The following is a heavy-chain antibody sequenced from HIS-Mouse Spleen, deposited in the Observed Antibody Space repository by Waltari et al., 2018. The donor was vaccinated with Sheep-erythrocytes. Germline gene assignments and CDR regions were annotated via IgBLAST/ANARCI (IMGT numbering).Heavy chain of an antibody. V-gene: IGHV5-51*03. D-gene: IGHD3-3*01. CDR3: ARRTYYDFWSGYYTDAFDI. CDR2: SKPGDCAS. CDR1: GYSFTSYW. Sequence: EVQLVQSGAEVKKPGESLKISCKGSGYSFTSYWIGWVRQMTGKGLERMGASKPGDCASRDSLPCQAQVTISAHQSISPAYLQWSSLKASDTTMYYCARRTYYDFWSGYYTDAFDIWGQATVVTVSS. J-gene: IGHJ3*02.